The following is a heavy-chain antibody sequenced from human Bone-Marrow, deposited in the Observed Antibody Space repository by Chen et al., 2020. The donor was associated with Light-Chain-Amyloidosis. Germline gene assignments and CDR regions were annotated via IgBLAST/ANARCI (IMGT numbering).Heavy chain of an antibody. D-gene: IGHD4-4*01. CDR1: GGSISTNS. CDR2: ISYSGST. J-gene: IGHJ4*02. V-gene: IGHV4-59*01. Sequence: QVQLQESGPGLVKPSETLSLTCTVSGGSISTNSWSWIRQPPGKGLEWIGYISYSGSTDYNPSLKSRVTISVDTSKTEFSLKLSSVTAADTAVYYCASDTYSRGGEYVNWGQGTLVTVSS. CDR3: ASDTYSRGGEYVN.